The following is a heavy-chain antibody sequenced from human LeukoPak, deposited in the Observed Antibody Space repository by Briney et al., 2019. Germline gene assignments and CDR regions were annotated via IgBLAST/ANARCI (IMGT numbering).Heavy chain of an antibody. D-gene: IGHD3-22*01. CDR1: GGSFSGYY. CDR3: ARGPPRTRYYDSRRGYYFDY. J-gene: IGHJ4*02. CDR2: INHSGST. V-gene: IGHV4-34*01. Sequence: PSETLSLTCAVYGGSFSGYYWSWIRQPPGKGLEWIGEINHSGSTNYSPSLKSRVTISVDTSKNQFSLKLSSVTAADTAVYYCARGPPRTRYYDSRRGYYFDYWGQGTLVTVSS.